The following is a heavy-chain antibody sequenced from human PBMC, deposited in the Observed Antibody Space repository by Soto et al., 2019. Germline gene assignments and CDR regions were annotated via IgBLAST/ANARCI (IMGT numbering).Heavy chain of an antibody. CDR3: ARDSNNYYDSSGYYSFDY. CDR1: GGTFSSYA. J-gene: IGHJ4*02. D-gene: IGHD3-22*01. Sequence: SVKVSCKASGGTFSSYAISWVRQAPGQGLEWMGGIIPIFGTANYAQKFQGRVTITADKSTSTAYMELSSLRSEDTAVYYCARDSNNYYDSSGYYSFDYWCQGTLVTVSS. CDR2: IIPIFGTA. V-gene: IGHV1-69*06.